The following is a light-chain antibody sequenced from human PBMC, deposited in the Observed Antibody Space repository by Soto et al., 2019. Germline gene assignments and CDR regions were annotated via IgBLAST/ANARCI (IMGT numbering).Light chain of an antibody. J-gene: IGKJ1*01. CDR3: QQYNNWPRT. V-gene: IGKV3-15*01. Sequence: EIVMTQSPATLSVSPGERATLSCRASQSVSSDLAWYHQKPGQAPRLLIYGASTRATGIPARFSGSGSGTEFTLTINSLQSEDFEVYYCQQYNNWPRTVGQGPKVDIK. CDR1: QSVSSD. CDR2: GAS.